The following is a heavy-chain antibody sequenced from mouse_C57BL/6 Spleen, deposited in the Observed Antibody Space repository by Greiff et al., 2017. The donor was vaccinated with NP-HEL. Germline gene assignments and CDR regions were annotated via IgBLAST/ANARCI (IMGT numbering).Heavy chain of an antibody. V-gene: IGHV1-82*01. Sequence: QVQLQQSGPELVKPGASVKISCKASGYAFSSSWMNWVKRRPGKGLEWIGRIYPGDGDTNYNGKFKGKATLTADKSSSTAYMQLSSLTSEDSAVYFCARGGSSYDWYFDVWGTGTTVTVSS. CDR1: GYAFSSSW. D-gene: IGHD1-1*01. CDR2: IYPGDGDT. J-gene: IGHJ1*03. CDR3: ARGGSSYDWYFDV.